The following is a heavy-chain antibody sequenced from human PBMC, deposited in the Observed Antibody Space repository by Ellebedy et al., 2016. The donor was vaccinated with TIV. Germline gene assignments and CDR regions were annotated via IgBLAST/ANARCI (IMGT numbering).Heavy chain of an antibody. CDR3: ATALRDSSGWYSLDY. D-gene: IGHD6-19*01. V-gene: IGHV1-24*01. CDR1: GYTFTSYY. J-gene: IGHJ4*02. CDR2: FDPEDGET. Sequence: ASVKVSWXASGYTFTSYYMHWVRQAPGKGLEWMGGFDPEDGETIYAQKFQGRVTMTEDTSTDTAYMELSSLRSEDTAVYYCATALRDSSGWYSLDYWGQGTLVTVSS.